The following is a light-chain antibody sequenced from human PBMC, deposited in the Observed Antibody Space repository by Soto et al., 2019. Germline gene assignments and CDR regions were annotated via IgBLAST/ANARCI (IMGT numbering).Light chain of an antibody. J-gene: IGKJ3*01. CDR3: QQLGNWPRVT. CDR2: GAS. V-gene: IGKV3-11*01. Sequence: EIVLTQSPATLSLSPGESATLSCRASQSVSRNLAWYQQKPGQAPRLLIYGASNRATGIPARFSGSGSGTDFTLTISSLEPEYFAVYYCQQLGNWPRVTFGPGTKVDIK. CDR1: QSVSRN.